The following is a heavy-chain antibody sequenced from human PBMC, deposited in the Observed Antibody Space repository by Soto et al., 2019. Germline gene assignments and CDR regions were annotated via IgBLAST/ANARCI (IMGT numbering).Heavy chain of an antibody. J-gene: IGHJ5*02. Sequence: ASVKVSCKASGYTFTSYGISWVRRAPGQGLEWMGGFDPEDGETIYAQKFQGRVTMTEDTSTDTAYMELSSLRSEDTAVYYCATESGYSSSWYHWFDPWGQGTLVTV. CDR1: GYTFTSYG. V-gene: IGHV1-24*01. D-gene: IGHD6-13*01. CDR3: ATESGYSSSWYHWFDP. CDR2: FDPEDGET.